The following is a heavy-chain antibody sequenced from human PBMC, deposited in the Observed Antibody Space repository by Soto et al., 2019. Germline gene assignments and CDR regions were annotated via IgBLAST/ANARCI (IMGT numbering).Heavy chain of an antibody. CDR3: ARGGPRAMVRGVIPDY. CDR1: GFTFSSYW. CDR2: INSDGSST. D-gene: IGHD3-10*01. J-gene: IGHJ4*02. V-gene: IGHV3-74*01. Sequence: AGGSLRLSCAASGFTFSSYWMHWVRQAPGKGLVWVSRINSDGSSTSYADSVKGRFTISRDNAKNTLYLQMNSLRAEDTAVYYCARGGPRAMVRGVIPDYWGQGTLVTVSS.